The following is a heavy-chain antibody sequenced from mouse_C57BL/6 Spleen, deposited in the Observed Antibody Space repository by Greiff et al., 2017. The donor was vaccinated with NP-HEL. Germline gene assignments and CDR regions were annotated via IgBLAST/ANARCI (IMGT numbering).Heavy chain of an antibody. J-gene: IGHJ2*01. CDR3: ARSGGSGYSLGYIFDY. Sequence: VQLQQSGAELVKPGASVKLSCKASGYTFTSYWMHWVKQRPGRGLEWIGRIDPNSGGTKYNEKFKSKATLTVDKPSSTAYMQLSSLTSEDSAVYYCARSGGSGYSLGYIFDYWGQGTTLTVSS. D-gene: IGHD3-2*02. CDR2: IDPNSGGT. CDR1: GYTFTSYW. V-gene: IGHV1-72*01.